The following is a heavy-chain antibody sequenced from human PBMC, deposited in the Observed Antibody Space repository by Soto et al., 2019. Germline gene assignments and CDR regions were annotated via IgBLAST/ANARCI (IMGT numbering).Heavy chain of an antibody. D-gene: IGHD2-8*01. J-gene: IGHJ6*03. V-gene: IGHV1-69*02. Sequence: SVKVSCKASGGTFSSYTISWVRQAPGQGLEWMGRIIPILGIANYAQKFQGRVTITADKSTSTAYMELSSLRSEDTAVYYCARVFYCTNGVCPKVDYYYMDVWGKGTTVTVSS. CDR2: IIPILGIA. CDR3: ARVFYCTNGVCPKVDYYYMDV. CDR1: GGTFSSYT.